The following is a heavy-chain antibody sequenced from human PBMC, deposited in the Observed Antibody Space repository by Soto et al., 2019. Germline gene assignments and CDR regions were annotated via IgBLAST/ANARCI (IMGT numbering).Heavy chain of an antibody. CDR1: GFTFSSYA. Sequence: PGGSLRLSCAASGFTFSSYAMHWVRQVPGKGLEWVAVISYDGSNKYYADSVKGRFTISRDNSKNTLYLQMNSLRAGDTAVYYCAREERWLQNMDVWGQGTTVTVSS. CDR3: AREERWLQNMDV. J-gene: IGHJ6*02. V-gene: IGHV3-30-3*01. CDR2: ISYDGSNK. D-gene: IGHD5-12*01.